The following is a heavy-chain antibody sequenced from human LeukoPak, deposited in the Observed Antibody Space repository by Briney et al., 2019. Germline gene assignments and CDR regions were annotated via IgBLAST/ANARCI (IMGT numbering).Heavy chain of an antibody. V-gene: IGHV4-4*07. CDR2: IYTSGST. CDR3: ARDTYYYGSGSYVFDY. CDR1: GGSISSYY. J-gene: IGHJ4*02. Sequence: SETLSLTCTVSGGSISSYYWSWMRQPAGKGLEWIGRIYTSGSTNYNPSLKSRVTMSVDTSKNQFSLKLSSVTAADTAVYYCARDTYYYGSGSYVFDYWGQGTLVTVSS. D-gene: IGHD3-10*01.